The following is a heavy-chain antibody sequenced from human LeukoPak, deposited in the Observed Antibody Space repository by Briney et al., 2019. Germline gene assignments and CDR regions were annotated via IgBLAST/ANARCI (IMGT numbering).Heavy chain of an antibody. Sequence: GGSLRLSCAASGFTFSGYWMTWVHQAPGKGLEWVANLRPDGSDKYYADPVKGRFTISRDNAKNSLYLQMNGLRADDTAIYYCARDAYDDASESWGQGALVTVSS. D-gene: IGHD3-3*01. CDR3: ARDAYDDASES. V-gene: IGHV3-7*01. CDR1: GFTFSGYW. CDR2: LRPDGSDK. J-gene: IGHJ5*02.